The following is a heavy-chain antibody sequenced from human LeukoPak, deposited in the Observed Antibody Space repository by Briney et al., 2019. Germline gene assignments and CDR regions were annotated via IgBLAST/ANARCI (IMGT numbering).Heavy chain of an antibody. J-gene: IGHJ3*01. V-gene: IGHV3-21*01. D-gene: IGHD2-2*01. Sequence: GGSLRLSCAASGFAFSSYGMNWVRQAPGKGLEWVSSISRSSSYIYYVGSLKGRFTVSRDNAKNSLFLQMSGLRAEDTGVYYCARWAKGVVPADQNIPDAFDLWGQGSMVTVSS. CDR1: GFAFSSYG. CDR2: ISRSSSYI. CDR3: ARWAKGVVPADQNIPDAFDL.